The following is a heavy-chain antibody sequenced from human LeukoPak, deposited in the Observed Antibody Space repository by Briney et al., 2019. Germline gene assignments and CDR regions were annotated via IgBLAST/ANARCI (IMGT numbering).Heavy chain of an antibody. CDR1: GFTFSSYS. CDR2: ISSSSYYI. CDR3: AKGARITIFGVAREQQDAFDI. D-gene: IGHD3-3*01. J-gene: IGHJ3*02. V-gene: IGHV3-21*01. Sequence: AGGSLRLSCAASGFTFSSYSMNWVRQAPGKGLEWVSSISSSSYYIYYVDSVKGRFTISRDNAKSSLYVQMNSLRAEDTAVYYCAKGARITIFGVAREQQDAFDIWGQGTMVTVSS.